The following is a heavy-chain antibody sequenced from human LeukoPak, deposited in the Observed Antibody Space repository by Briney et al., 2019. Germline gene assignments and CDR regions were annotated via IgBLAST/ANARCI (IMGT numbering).Heavy chain of an antibody. J-gene: IGHJ3*02. CDR3: ARDPTVTNFHDAFDI. D-gene: IGHD4-17*01. V-gene: IGHV3-7*05. Sequence: EGFLRLSCAASGFTFSSYWMSWVRQAPGKGLEWVATIKQDGSQKEYVDSVKGRFTISRDNAKNSLYLQMNSLRAEDTAVYYCARDPTVTNFHDAFDIWGQGTMVTVSS. CDR2: IKQDGSQK. CDR1: GFTFSSYW.